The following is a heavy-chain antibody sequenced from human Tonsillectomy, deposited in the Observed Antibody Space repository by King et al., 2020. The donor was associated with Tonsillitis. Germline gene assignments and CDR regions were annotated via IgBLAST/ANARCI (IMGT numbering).Heavy chain of an antibody. CDR2: VDSSEST. Sequence: VQLQESGPRLVKPSQTLSLTCAVSGGSIGSSRHSWSWIRQSPGKGLEWIAHVDSSESTNYNPSLQSRVTMSRDSSRNQFFINVNSVTAADTAVYYCASGRVQLFFDPRDPFGRRATIWFYSWGQGILVTVSS. V-gene: IGHV4-30-4*07. CDR1: GGSIGSSRHS. D-gene: IGHD3/OR15-3a*01. CDR3: ASGRVQLFFDPRDPFGRRATIWFYS. J-gene: IGHJ5*01.